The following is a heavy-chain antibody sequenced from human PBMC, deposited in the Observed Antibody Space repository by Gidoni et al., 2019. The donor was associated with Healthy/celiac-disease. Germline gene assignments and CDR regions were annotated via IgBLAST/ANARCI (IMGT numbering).Heavy chain of an antibody. V-gene: IGHV4-38-2*02. Sequence: IGSIYHSGSTYYNPSLKSRVTISVDTSKNQFSLKLSSVTAADTAVYYCARVEVLRFWFDWFDPWGQGTLVTVSS. CDR2: IYHSGST. D-gene: IGHD3-3*01. CDR3: ARVEVLRFWFDWFDP. J-gene: IGHJ5*02.